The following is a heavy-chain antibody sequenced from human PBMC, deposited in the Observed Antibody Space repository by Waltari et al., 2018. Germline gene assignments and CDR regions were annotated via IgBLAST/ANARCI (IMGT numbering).Heavy chain of an antibody. V-gene: IGHV1-69*12. J-gene: IGHJ2*01. D-gene: IGHD5-12*01. CDR2: IIPNFGTA. CDR1: GGTFSSYA. Sequence: QVQLVQSGAEVKKPGSSVKVSCKASGGTFSSYAISWVRQAPGQGLEWMGGIIPNFGTANYAQKFQGRVTITADESTSTAYMELSSLRSEETAVYYCARGGLRAVKGWYFDLWGRGTLVTVSS. CDR3: ARGGLRAVKGWYFDL.